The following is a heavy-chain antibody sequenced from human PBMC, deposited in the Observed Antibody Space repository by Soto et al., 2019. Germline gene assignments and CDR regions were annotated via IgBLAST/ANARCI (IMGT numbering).Heavy chain of an antibody. J-gene: IGHJ5*02. D-gene: IGHD2-2*02. CDR3: AKGYCSSTSCYTHATGFDP. Sequence: HPGGSLRLSCAASGFTLSSYAMSWVRQAPGKGLEWVSAISGSGGGTYYADSVRGRFTISRDNPKNTLYLQMNSLRAEDTAVYYCAKGYCSSTSCYTHATGFDPWGQGTLVTVSS. CDR2: ISGSGGGT. V-gene: IGHV3-23*01. CDR1: GFTLSSYA.